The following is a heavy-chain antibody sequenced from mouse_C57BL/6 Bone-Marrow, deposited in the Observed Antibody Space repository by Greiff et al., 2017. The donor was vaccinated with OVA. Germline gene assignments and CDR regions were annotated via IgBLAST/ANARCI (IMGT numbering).Heavy chain of an antibody. J-gene: IGHJ1*03. Sequence: QVQLKQSGAELARPGASVKLSCKASGYTFTSYGISWVKQRTGQGLEWIGEIYPRSGNTYYNEKFKSKATLTVDKSSSTAYMQLSSLTSEDSAVYYCARDGYWYFDVWGTGTTVTVSS. CDR1: GYTFTSYG. V-gene: IGHV1-81*01. CDR2: IYPRSGNT. CDR3: ARDGYWYFDV.